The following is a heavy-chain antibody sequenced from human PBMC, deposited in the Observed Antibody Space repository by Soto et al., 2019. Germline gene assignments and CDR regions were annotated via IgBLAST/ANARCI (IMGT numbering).Heavy chain of an antibody. V-gene: IGHV1-69*15. CDR3: ARIPRYSFPTSDDLDS. Sequence: QVQLVQSGAEVRKPGSSVQVSCKASGGTFYTYTFSWVRQAPGQGLEWMGSITPIYPTTNYAEKFQGRLPLTADGSTNTAYMELNSLTSDDTAVYYCARIPRYSFPTSDDLDSWGQGTLVTVSS. D-gene: IGHD5-18*01. J-gene: IGHJ4*02. CDR1: GGTFYTYT. CDR2: ITPIYPTT.